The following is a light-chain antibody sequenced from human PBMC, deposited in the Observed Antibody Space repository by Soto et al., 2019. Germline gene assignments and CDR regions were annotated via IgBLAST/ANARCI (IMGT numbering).Light chain of an antibody. V-gene: IGLV2-14*01. CDR1: TIGIGAYDY. J-gene: IGLJ1*01. CDR2: EVN. CDR3: SSFTTTSTHV. Sequence: QSVLNQPSALSGSRGESITISCPETTIGIGAYDYVSWFQQQPGKAPKLMFSEVNNRPSGVSNRSSGYKSGNTAYLTISGLQVEHEAEYFCSSFTTTSTHVFGTETKVTVL.